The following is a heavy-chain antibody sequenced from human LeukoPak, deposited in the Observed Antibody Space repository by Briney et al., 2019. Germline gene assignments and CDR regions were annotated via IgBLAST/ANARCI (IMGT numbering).Heavy chain of an antibody. CDR2: IYSGGST. CDR1: GFTVSSNY. V-gene: IGHV3-66*01. CDR3: ARDRRIGYYDSSGFDY. D-gene: IGHD3-22*01. Sequence: GGSLRLSCAASGFTVSSNYMSWVRQAPGKGLEWVSVIYSGGSTYYADSVKGRFTISRDNSKNTLYLQMNSLRAEDTAVYYCARDRRIGYYDSSGFDYWGQGTLVTVSS. J-gene: IGHJ4*02.